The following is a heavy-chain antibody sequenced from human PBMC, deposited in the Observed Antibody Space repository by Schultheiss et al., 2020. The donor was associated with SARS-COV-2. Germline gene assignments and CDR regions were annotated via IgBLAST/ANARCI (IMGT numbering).Heavy chain of an antibody. V-gene: IGHV3-11*06. J-gene: IGHJ4*02. CDR2: ISSSSSYI. D-gene: IGHD5-24*01. Sequence: LSLSCAASGFTFSDYYMSWIRQAPGKGLEWVSSISSSSSYIYYADSVKGRFTISRDNAKNSLYLQMNSLRAEDTAVYYCAMDGYNFWGIQHYWGQGTLVTVSS. CDR3: AMDGYNFWGIQHY. CDR1: GFTFSDYY.